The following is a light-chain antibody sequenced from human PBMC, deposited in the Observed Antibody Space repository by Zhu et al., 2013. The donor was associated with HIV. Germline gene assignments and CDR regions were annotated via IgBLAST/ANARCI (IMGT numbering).Light chain of an antibody. J-gene: IGKJ1*01. Sequence: DIQMTQSPSSLSASVGDRVTITCQASQDISNYLNWYQQKPGKAPKLLIYAASSLQSGVPSRFSGSGFGTEFTLTISSLQPDDFGTYYCQQYKTYMWTFGQGTKVEVK. CDR3: QQYKTYMWT. CDR2: AAS. V-gene: IGKV1-16*01. CDR1: QDISNY.